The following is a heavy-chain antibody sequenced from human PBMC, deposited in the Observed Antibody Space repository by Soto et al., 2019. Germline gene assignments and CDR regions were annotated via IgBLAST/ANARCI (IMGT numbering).Heavy chain of an antibody. CDR2: IYYSGST. D-gene: IGHD1-1*01. CDR3: ARRYGYSFDY. J-gene: IGHJ4*02. V-gene: IGHV4-59*08. CDR1: GGSISSYY. Sequence: QVQLQESGPGLVKPSETLSLTCTVSGGSISSYYWSWIRQPPGKGLEWIGYIYYSGSTNYNPSLMSRVTISVDTSKNQFSLKLSSVTAADTALYCCARRYGYSFDYWGQGTLVTVSS.